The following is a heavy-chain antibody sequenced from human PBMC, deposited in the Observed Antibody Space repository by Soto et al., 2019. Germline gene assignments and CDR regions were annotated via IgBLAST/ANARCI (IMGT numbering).Heavy chain of an antibody. CDR2: FDPEDGET. D-gene: IGHD6-13*01. CDR3: ATAIAAAGLGTYYYYGMDV. V-gene: IGHV1-24*01. J-gene: IGHJ6*02. Sequence: ASVKFSFKVSGYTLTELSMHWVRQAPRKGLEWMGGFDPEDGETIYAQKFRGRVTMTEDTSTDTAYMELSSLRSEDTAVYYCATAIAAAGLGTYYYYGMDVWGQGTTVTVSS. CDR1: GYTLTELS.